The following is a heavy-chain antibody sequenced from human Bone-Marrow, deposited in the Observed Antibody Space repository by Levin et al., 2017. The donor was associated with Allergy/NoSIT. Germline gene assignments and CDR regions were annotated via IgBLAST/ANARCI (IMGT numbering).Heavy chain of an antibody. D-gene: IGHD6-19*01. J-gene: IGHJ3*02. V-gene: IGHV4-59*01. CDR1: GGSISSYY. CDR2: IYYSGST. Sequence: SETLSLTCTVSGGSISSYYWSWIRQPPGKGLEWIGYIYYSGSTNYNPSLKSRVTISVDTSKNQFSLKLSSVTAADTAVYYCAREGGIAVAGVAFDIWGQGTMVTVSS. CDR3: AREGGIAVAGVAFDI.